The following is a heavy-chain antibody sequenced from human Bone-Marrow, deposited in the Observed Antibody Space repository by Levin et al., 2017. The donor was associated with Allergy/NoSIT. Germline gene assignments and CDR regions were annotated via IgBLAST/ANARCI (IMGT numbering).Heavy chain of an antibody. J-gene: IGHJ4*02. CDR2: MYPNSDNA. D-gene: IGHD5-12*01. CDR3: ARGELGSGYLFDY. CDR1: GYTFTSFY. Sequence: GESLKISCKTSGYTFTSFYINWVRQATGQGLEWMGWMYPNSDNAGYAQKFPGRVTMTRNTSISTAYMELSSLRSEDTAIYYCARGELGSGYLFDYWGQGTLVTVSS. V-gene: IGHV1-8*01.